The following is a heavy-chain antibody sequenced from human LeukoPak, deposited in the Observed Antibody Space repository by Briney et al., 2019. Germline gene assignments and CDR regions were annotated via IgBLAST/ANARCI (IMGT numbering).Heavy chain of an antibody. CDR3: ARGREILVVPFYYYIDV. V-gene: IGHV1-3*01. D-gene: IGHD2-2*01. CDR2: INAGNGNT. J-gene: IGHJ6*03. Sequence: ASVKVSCKASGYTFTSYAMHWVRRAPGQRLEWMGWINAGNGNTKYSQKFQGRVTITRDTSVSTVYMELRRLRYDDTAVYYCARGREILVVPFYYYIDVWGRGTTVTVSS. CDR1: GYTFTSYA.